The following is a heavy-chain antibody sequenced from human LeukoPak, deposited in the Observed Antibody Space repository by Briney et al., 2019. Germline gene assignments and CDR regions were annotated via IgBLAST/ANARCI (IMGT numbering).Heavy chain of an antibody. CDR3: ASGYDSSGYYD. Sequence: PSETLSLTCAVYGGSFSGYYWSWIRQPPGKGLEWIGEINHSGSTNYIPSLKSRVTMSVDTSKNQFSLKLSSVTAADTAVYYCASGYDSSGYYDWGQGTLVTVSS. J-gene: IGHJ4*02. CDR2: INHSGST. CDR1: GGSFSGYY. D-gene: IGHD3-22*01. V-gene: IGHV4-34*01.